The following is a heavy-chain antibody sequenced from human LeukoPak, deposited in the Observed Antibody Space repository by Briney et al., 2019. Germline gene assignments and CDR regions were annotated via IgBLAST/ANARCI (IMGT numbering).Heavy chain of an antibody. Sequence: ASVEVSCKTSGYTFTSFDINWVRQAAGQGLEWLGWMNPYTGKTGYAQKFQGRVTFTGDTSTRTAYMEVSSLTSEDTAVYYCARAPSPYYYDSSAYYSDYWGQGTLVTVSS. D-gene: IGHD3-22*01. J-gene: IGHJ4*02. CDR3: ARAPSPYYYDSSAYYSDY. V-gene: IGHV1-8*03. CDR1: GYTFTSFD. CDR2: MNPYTGKT.